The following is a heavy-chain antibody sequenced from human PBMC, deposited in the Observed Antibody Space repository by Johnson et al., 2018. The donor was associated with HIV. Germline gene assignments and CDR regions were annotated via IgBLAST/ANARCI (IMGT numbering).Heavy chain of an antibody. CDR1: GFTFSSHA. CDR3: AIGNYYGSGSYGAFDI. CDR2: IRYDGSNK. Sequence: QVQLVESGGGVVQPGRSLRLSCAASGFTFSSHAMHWVRQAPGKGLEWVTFIRYDGSNKSYADSVKGRFTISRDNAKNSLYLQMNSLRAEETALYYCAIGNYYGSGSYGAFDIWGQGTMVTVSS. J-gene: IGHJ3*02. V-gene: IGHV3-33*03. D-gene: IGHD3-10*01.